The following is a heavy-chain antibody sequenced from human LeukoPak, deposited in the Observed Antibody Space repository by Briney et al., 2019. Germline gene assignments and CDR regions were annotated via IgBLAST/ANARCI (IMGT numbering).Heavy chain of an antibody. Sequence: SETLSLTCTVSGGSISSYYWSWIRQPPGKGLEWIGYIYYSGSTNYNPSLKSRVTISVDTSKNQFSLKLSSVTAADTAVYYCARDRFVRLAAAVHYYGMDVWGQGTTVTVSS. CDR2: IYYSGST. V-gene: IGHV4-59*01. D-gene: IGHD6-13*01. CDR1: GGSISSYY. J-gene: IGHJ6*02. CDR3: ARDRFVRLAAAVHYYGMDV.